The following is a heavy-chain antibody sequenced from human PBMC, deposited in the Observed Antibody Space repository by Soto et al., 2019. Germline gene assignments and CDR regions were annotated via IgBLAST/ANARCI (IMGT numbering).Heavy chain of an antibody. CDR1: GYTFSSYG. D-gene: IGHD5-18*01. CDR3: ARGSVDTAMAPDC. Sequence: ASVKVSCKASGYTFSSYGISWVRQAPGQGLEWLGWISASTSKTKYAQKFQGRVTITADESTSTAYMELSSLRSEDTAVYYCARGSVDTAMAPDCWGQGTLVTVSS. V-gene: IGHV1-18*01. J-gene: IGHJ4*02. CDR2: ISASTSKT.